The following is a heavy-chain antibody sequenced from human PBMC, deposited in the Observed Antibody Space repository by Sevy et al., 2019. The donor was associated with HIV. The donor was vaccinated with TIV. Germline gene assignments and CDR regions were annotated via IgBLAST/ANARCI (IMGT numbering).Heavy chain of an antibody. CDR1: GGSVSSGSYY. CDR2: IYYSGRT. J-gene: IGHJ5*02. D-gene: IGHD3-16*01. Sequence: SETLSLTCTVSGGSVSSGSYYWSWIRQPPGKGLEWIGYIYYSGRTNYNPSLKSRVTISVDTSKNQFSLKLSSVTAADTAGYYCARDRGGNWFDPWGQGTLVTVSS. CDR3: ARDRGGNWFDP. V-gene: IGHV4-61*01.